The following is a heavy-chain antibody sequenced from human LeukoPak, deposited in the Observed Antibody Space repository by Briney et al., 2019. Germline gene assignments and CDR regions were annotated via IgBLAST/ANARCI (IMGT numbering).Heavy chain of an antibody. J-gene: IGHJ4*02. Sequence: PGRSLRLSCAASGFTFSTYGMHCVRQAPGKGLEWVAVISYDGSNKYDADSVRGRFAISRDNSKNTLYPQMNSLRAEDTAVYSCAKDRSLYSSGSGCFDYWGQGTLVTVSS. V-gene: IGHV3-30*18. CDR2: ISYDGSNK. CDR1: GFTFSTYG. D-gene: IGHD6-19*01. CDR3: AKDRSLYSSGSGCFDY.